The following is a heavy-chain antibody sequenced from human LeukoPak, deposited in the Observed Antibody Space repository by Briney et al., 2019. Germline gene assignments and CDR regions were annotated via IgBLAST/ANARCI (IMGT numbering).Heavy chain of an antibody. CDR2: INHSGST. Sequence: SETLSLTCAVYGGSFSGYYWSWIRQPPGEGLEWIGEINHSGSTNYNPSLKSRVTISVDTSKNQFFLKLSSVTAADTAVYYCARGFNCGGDCSPFDYWGQGTLVTVSS. CDR3: ARGFNCGGDCSPFDY. CDR1: GGSFSGYY. V-gene: IGHV4-34*01. D-gene: IGHD2-21*02. J-gene: IGHJ4*02.